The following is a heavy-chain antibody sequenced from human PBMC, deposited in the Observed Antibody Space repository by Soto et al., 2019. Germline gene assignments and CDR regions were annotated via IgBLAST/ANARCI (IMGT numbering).Heavy chain of an antibody. Sequence: GGSLRLSCAASGFTFSSYAMSWVRQAPGKGLEWVSAISGSGGSTYYADSVKGRFTISRDNSKNTLYLQMNSLRAEDTAVYYCVSRVPTTVTRGYYYYYMDVWGKGTTVTVSS. J-gene: IGHJ6*03. CDR1: GFTFSSYA. CDR3: VSRVPTTVTRGYYYYYMDV. V-gene: IGHV3-23*01. D-gene: IGHD4-17*01. CDR2: ISGSGGST.